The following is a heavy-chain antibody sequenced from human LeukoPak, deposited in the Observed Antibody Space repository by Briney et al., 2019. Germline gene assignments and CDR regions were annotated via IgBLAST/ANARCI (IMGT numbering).Heavy chain of an antibody. CDR3: ARGTKYDAFDI. CDR2: ISYDENYK. CDR1: GFTFSTYT. Sequence: GGSLRLSCAASGFTFSTYTMHWVRQAPGKGLECVAIISYDENYKYYADSVKGRFTISRDNSKNTLFLQTNSLRAEDTAVYYCARGTKYDAFDIWGQGTMVTVSS. V-gene: IGHV3-30*04. J-gene: IGHJ3*02. D-gene: IGHD2-2*01.